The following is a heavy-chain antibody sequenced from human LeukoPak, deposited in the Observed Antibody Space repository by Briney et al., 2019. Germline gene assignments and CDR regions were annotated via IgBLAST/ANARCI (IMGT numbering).Heavy chain of an antibody. CDR2: IYYSGST. Sequence: SETLSLTCTVSSGSIDSGRYYWSWIRQPPGKGLEWIGYIYYSGSTYYNPSLKSRVTISVDTSKNQFSLKLSSVTAADTAVYYCARGGQQLVREAFDIWGQGTMVTVSS. CDR3: ARGGQQLVREAFDI. CDR1: SGSIDSGRYY. D-gene: IGHD6-13*01. J-gene: IGHJ3*02. V-gene: IGHV4-31*03.